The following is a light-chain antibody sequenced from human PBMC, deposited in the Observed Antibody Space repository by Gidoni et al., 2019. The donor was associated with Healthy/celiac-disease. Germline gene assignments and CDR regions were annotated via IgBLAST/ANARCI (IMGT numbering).Light chain of an antibody. CDR3: NSRDSSGKRI. CDR2: GKN. Sequence: SSELTQDPAVSVALGQTVRITCQGDSLRSYYARWYQQKPGQAPVLVIYGKNNRPSGIPDRLSGSRSGNTDSLTITGAQAEDEADYYCNSRDSSGKRIFGGGTKMTVL. CDR1: SLRSYY. V-gene: IGLV3-19*01. J-gene: IGLJ2*01.